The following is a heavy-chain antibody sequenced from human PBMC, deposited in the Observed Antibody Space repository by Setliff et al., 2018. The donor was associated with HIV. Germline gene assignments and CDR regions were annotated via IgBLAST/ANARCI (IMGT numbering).Heavy chain of an antibody. CDR2: INHCGST. D-gene: IGHD3-3*01. CDR1: GGSFSGYY. Sequence: SETLSLPCAVYGGSFSGYYWNWIRQPPGKGLEWIGEINHCGSTNNNPSLKSRVTISVDTSKNQFSLKLSSVTAADQAVYYCARRGNYDFWGQGTMVTVSS. V-gene: IGHV4-34*01. CDR3: ARRGNYDF. J-gene: IGHJ3*01.